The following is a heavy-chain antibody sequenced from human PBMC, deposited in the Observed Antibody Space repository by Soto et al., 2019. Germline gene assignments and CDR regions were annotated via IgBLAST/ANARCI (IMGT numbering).Heavy chain of an antibody. V-gene: IGHV3-23*01. Sequence: EVQLLESGGGLVQPGGSLRLSCAASGFTFSSYAMSWVRQAPGKGLEWVSAISGSGGSTYYADSVKGRFTISRDNSKSTLYLQMNSLRAEDTAVYYCAKRGGITGTTLGYWGQGTLVTVSS. CDR1: GFTFSSYA. CDR3: AKRGGITGTTLGY. D-gene: IGHD1-7*01. CDR2: ISGSGGST. J-gene: IGHJ4*02.